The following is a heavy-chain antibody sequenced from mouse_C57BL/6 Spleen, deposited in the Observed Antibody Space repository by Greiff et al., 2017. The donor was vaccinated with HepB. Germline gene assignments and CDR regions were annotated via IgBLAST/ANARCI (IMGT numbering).Heavy chain of an antibody. D-gene: IGHD1-1*01. CDR1: GYTFTTYP. J-gene: IGHJ2*01. CDR3: AMPYYYGGIGY. V-gene: IGHV1-47*01. CDR2: FHPNNDDT. Sequence: QVQLKQSGAELVKPGASVKMSCKASGYTFTTYPIEWMKQNHGKSLELIGNFHPNNDDTKYNEKFKGKATLTVERSSSTVYLELSRLTSDDSAVYYCAMPYYYGGIGYWGQGTTLTVSS.